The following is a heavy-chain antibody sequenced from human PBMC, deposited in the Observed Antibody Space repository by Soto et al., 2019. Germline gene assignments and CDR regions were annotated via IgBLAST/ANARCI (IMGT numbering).Heavy chain of an antibody. J-gene: IGHJ6*02. CDR2: IYSGGST. D-gene: IGHD3-22*01. V-gene: IGHV3-53*04. CDR3: ARDPYYDSSGYLASYGMDV. CDR1: GFTVSSNY. Sequence: EVQLVESGGGLVQPGGSLRLSCAASGFTVSSNYMSWVRQAPGKGLEWVSVIYSGGSTYYADSVKGRFTISRHNSKTTLYLKMNSLRAEDTAVYYCARDPYYDSSGYLASYGMDVWGQGTTVTVSS.